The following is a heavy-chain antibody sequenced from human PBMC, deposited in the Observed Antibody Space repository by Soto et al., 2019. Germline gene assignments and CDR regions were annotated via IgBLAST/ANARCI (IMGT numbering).Heavy chain of an antibody. CDR3: AKDYFEGSGYPYYLDS. Sequence: GGSLRLSCAASGFTFSGFAMHWVRQAPGKGLEWVAVISYDGSKKYYADSVEGRFAISRDNFKNTLYLRMNSLRGDDTAVFYCAKDYFEGSGYPYYLDSWGQGT. J-gene: IGHJ4*02. CDR1: GFTFSGFA. CDR2: ISYDGSKK. D-gene: IGHD3-3*01. V-gene: IGHV3-30*09.